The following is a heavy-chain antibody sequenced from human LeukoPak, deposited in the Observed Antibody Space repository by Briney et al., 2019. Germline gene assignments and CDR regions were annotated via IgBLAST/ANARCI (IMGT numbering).Heavy chain of an antibody. V-gene: IGHV1-69*01. Sequence: SVKDSCKASGGTFSSYAISWVRQAPGQGLEWMGGIIPIFGTANYAQKFQGRVTITADESTSTANMELSSLRSEDTAVYYCASPVRGYSGYDSHFDYWGQGTLVTVSS. J-gene: IGHJ4*02. CDR3: ASPVRGYSGYDSHFDY. CDR1: GGTFSSYA. CDR2: IIPIFGTA. D-gene: IGHD5-12*01.